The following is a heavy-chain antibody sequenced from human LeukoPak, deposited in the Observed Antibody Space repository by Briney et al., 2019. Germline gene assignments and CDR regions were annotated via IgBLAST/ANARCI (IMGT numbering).Heavy chain of an antibody. V-gene: IGHV3-74*01. J-gene: IGHJ4*02. CDR2: INRDGTIT. D-gene: IGHD4-17*01. Sequence: GGSLRLSCAASGFTLSRYWMHWVRQAPGKGLVWVSRINRDGTITTYADSVKGRFTISSDNAKNTLYLQMNSLRAEDTAIYYCATARTLRVTTSFDYWGQGTLVTVSS. CDR1: GFTLSRYW. CDR3: ATARTLRVTTSFDY.